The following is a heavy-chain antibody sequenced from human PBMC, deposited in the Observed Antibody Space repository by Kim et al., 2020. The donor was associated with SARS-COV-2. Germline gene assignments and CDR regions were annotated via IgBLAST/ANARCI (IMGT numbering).Heavy chain of an antibody. CDR1: GFTFTNYA. V-gene: IGHV3-23*01. Sequence: GGSLRLSCAASGFTFTNYAMTWVRQAPGKGLEWVSGIGGSGATTYYADSVKGRFTISRDNSKNTLYLQMNSLRADDTAVYYCAKSSYCSGGSCLFDPWGQGTLVTVSS. CDR3: AKSSYCSGGSCLFDP. J-gene: IGHJ5*02. CDR2: IGGSGATT. D-gene: IGHD2-15*01.